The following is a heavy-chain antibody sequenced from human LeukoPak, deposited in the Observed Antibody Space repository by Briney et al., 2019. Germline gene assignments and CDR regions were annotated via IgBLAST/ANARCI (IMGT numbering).Heavy chain of an antibody. Sequence: SETLSLTCTVSGDSISSYYWSWIRQPPGKGLEWIGYIYYSGSIDYNPSLQSRVTISVDTSKNQFSLKVSSVTAADTAVYYCARHGPLYEYFYYNMDVWGQGTTVTVSS. CDR3: ARHGPLYEYFYYNMDV. J-gene: IGHJ6*02. CDR2: IYYSGSI. CDR1: GDSISSYY. V-gene: IGHV4-59*08. D-gene: IGHD5/OR15-5a*01.